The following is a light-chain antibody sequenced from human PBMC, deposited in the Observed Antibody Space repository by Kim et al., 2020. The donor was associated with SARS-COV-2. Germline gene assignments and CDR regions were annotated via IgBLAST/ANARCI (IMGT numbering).Light chain of an antibody. CDR3: AAWDDSLSGLWV. CDR2: SNN. V-gene: IGLV1-44*01. CDR1: SANIGSNI. Sequence: QSVTISCSGSSANIGSNIVNWYQQVPGTAPKLLIYSNNQRSSGVPARFSGSKSGTSASLAISGLQSEDEADYYCAAWDDSLSGLWVFGGGTQLTVL. J-gene: IGLJ3*02.